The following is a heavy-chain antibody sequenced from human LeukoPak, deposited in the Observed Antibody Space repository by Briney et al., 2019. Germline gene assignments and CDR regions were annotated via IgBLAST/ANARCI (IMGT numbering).Heavy chain of an antibody. CDR3: ARDMGV. V-gene: IGHV4-59*01. J-gene: IGHJ3*01. Sequence: SETLSLTCTVSGGSISSSYWNWIRHPPGKGLEWIGYIHYSGSTNYNPSLKSRVSISVDTSKNQLSLRLTSVTAADTAVYYCARDMGVWGQGTMVTVSS. CDR2: IHYSGST. CDR1: GGSISSSY. D-gene: IGHD3-16*01.